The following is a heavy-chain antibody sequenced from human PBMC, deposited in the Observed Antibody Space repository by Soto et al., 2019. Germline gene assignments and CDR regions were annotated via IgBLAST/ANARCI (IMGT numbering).Heavy chain of an antibody. J-gene: IGHJ5*02. V-gene: IGHV3-33*01. Sequence: GGSLRLSCAASGFTFSSYGMHWVRQAPGKGLEWVAVIWYDGSNKYYADSVKGRFTISRDNSKNTLYLQMNSLRAEDTAVYYCARDGRYYGSGTSSWFDPWGQGTLVTVSS. CDR2: IWYDGSNK. D-gene: IGHD3-10*01. CDR3: ARDGRYYGSGTSSWFDP. CDR1: GFTFSSYG.